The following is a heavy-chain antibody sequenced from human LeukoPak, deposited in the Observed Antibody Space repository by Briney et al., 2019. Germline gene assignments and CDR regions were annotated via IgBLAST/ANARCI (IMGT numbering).Heavy chain of an antibody. J-gene: IGHJ4*02. CDR2: ISYDGSNK. CDR1: GFTFSSYG. D-gene: IGHD3-10*01. Sequence: GGSLRLSCAASGFTFSSYGMHWVRQAPGKGLEWVAVISYDGSNKYYADSVKGRFTISRDNSKNTLYLQMNSLRAEDTAVYYCAKDQDYYGSGSLDHWGQGALVTVSS. V-gene: IGHV3-30*18. CDR3: AKDQDYYGSGSLDH.